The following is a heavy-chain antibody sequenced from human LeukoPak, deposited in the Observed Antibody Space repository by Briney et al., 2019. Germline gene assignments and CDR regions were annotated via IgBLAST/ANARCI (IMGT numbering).Heavy chain of an antibody. J-gene: IGHJ3*01. CDR3: AKDNSGFNWNDLLRDAFDV. CDR1: GFSFSSYS. CDR2: ITSGSTTV. Sequence: GGSLRLSCAASGFSFSSYSMNWVRQAPGKGLEWVSYITSGSTTVYYADSVKGRFTISRDNAKSSLYLQMNSLRTEDTAFYYCAKDNSGFNWNDLLRDAFDVWGHGTMVTVSS. V-gene: IGHV3-48*04. D-gene: IGHD1-1*01.